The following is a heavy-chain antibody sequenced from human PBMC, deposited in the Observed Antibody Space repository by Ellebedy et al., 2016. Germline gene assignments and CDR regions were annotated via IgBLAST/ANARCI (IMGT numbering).Heavy chain of an antibody. D-gene: IGHD3-22*01. J-gene: IGHJ5*02. V-gene: IGHV1-8*01. Sequence: ASVKVSXKASGYTFTSYDINWVRQAAGQGLEWMGWMNPVSGNTGYAQKFQGRITMTRNTAIGTAYMELSSLRSDDTAVYYCASYSGYASWGQGTLVTVSS. CDR3: ASYSGYAS. CDR2: MNPVSGNT. CDR1: GYTFTSYD.